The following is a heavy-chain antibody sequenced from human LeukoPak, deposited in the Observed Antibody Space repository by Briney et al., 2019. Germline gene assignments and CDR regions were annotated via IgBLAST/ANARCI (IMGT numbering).Heavy chain of an antibody. CDR3: ARRAGLGGLYFDY. Sequence: PSETLSLTCTVSGGSISSGGYYWSWIRQHPGKGLEWIGYIYYSGSTYYNPSLKSRVTISVDTSKNQFSLKLSSVTAADTAVYYCARRAGLGGLYFDYWGQGTLVTVSS. V-gene: IGHV4-31*03. J-gene: IGHJ4*02. CDR1: GGSISSGGYY. CDR2: IYYSGST. D-gene: IGHD3-10*01.